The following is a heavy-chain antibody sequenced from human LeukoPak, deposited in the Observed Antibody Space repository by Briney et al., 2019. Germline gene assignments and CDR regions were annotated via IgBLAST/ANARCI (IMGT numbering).Heavy chain of an antibody. J-gene: IGHJ6*04. V-gene: IGHV3-48*03. Sequence: GGSLRLSCAASGFTFSSYETNWVRQAPGKGLEWVSYISSSGSTIYYADSVKGRFTISRDNAKNSLYLQMNSLRAEDTAVYYCAELGITMIGGVWGKGTTVTVSS. D-gene: IGHD3-10*02. CDR2: ISSSGSTI. CDR3: AELGITMIGGV. CDR1: GFTFSSYE.